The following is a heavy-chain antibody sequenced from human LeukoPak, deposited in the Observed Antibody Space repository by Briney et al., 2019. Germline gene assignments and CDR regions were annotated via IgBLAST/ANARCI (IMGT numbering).Heavy chain of an antibody. V-gene: IGHV1-69*05. CDR3: ARGVSPETYYYYMDV. CDR1: GGTFSSYA. J-gene: IGHJ6*03. Sequence: ASVKVSCKASGGTFSSYAIGWVRQAPGQGLEWMGGILPIFGTANYAQKFQGRVTITTDESTSTAYMELSSLRSEDMAVYYCARGVSPETYYYYMDVWGKGTTVTVSS. D-gene: IGHD1-14*01. CDR2: ILPIFGTA.